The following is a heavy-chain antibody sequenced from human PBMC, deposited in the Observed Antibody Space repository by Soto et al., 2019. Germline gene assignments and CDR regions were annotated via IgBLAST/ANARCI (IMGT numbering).Heavy chain of an antibody. V-gene: IGHV4-59*01. Sequence: SETLSLTCTVSGGSISSYYWSWIRQPPGKGLEWIGYIYYSGSTNYNPSLKSRVTISVDTSKNQFSLKLSSVTAADTAVYYCARSDYLNSMAFDIWGQGTMVTVSS. J-gene: IGHJ3*02. CDR3: ARSDYLNSMAFDI. CDR1: GGSISSYY. CDR2: IYYSGST. D-gene: IGHD4-17*01.